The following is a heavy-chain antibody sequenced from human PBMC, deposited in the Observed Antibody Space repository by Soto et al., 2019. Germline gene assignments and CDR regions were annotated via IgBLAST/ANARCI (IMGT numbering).Heavy chain of an antibody. CDR3: ARRITIFGVVIIKIFWFDP. CDR1: GGNFSGFC. J-gene: IGHJ5*02. CDR2: INHSGST. D-gene: IGHD3-3*01. Sequence: SETLSLPWAVYGGNFSGFCWSWIRQPPRKGLEWIGEINHSGSTNYNPSLKSRVTISVDTSKNQFSLKLSSVTAADTAVYYCARRITIFGVVIIKIFWFDPWGQGTLVTVSS. V-gene: IGHV4-34*01.